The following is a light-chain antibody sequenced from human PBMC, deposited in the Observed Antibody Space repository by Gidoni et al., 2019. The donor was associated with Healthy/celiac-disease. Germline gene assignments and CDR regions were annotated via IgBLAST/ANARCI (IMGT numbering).Light chain of an antibody. CDR3: QAWDSSTVV. CDR2: QDS. V-gene: IGLV3-1*01. J-gene: IGLJ2*01. CDR1: KLGDKY. Sequence: SYELTQPPSVSVSQGKTARIPCPGDKLGDKYACWFQQKPGQSPVLVIYQDSKRPSGIPERFSGSNSGNTATLTISGTQAMDEADYYCQAWDSSTVVFGGGTKLTVL.